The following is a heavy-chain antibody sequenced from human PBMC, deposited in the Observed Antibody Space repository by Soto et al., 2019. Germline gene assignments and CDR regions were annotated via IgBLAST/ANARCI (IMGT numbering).Heavy chain of an antibody. V-gene: IGHV3-74*01. Sequence: GSLRLSCVASGFTLSSYKMEWVRQVPGKGLVWISQITNDGSITKYAESVKGRFTISRDNAKNTLYLQWSSLKASDTAMYYCATNRYSRPPFFDYWGQGTLVTVSS. CDR1: GFTLSSYK. CDR2: ITNDGSIT. D-gene: IGHD4-4*01. CDR3: ATNRYSRPPFFDY. J-gene: IGHJ4*02.